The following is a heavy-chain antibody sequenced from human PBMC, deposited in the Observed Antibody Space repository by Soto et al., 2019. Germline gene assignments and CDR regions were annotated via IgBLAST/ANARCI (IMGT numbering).Heavy chain of an antibody. V-gene: IGHV3-23*01. J-gene: IGHJ6*02. D-gene: IGHD1-26*01. CDR3: AKWEGAAISSYSYYGMDV. CDR1: GFTFSSYA. CDR2: ISGSGGST. Sequence: EVQLLESGGGLVQPGGSLRLSCAASGFTFSSYAMSWVRQAPGKGLEWVSAISGSGGSTYYADSVKGRFTISRDNSTNTLYLQMNSLGAEATAVYYCAKWEGAAISSYSYYGMDVWGQGTTVTVSS.